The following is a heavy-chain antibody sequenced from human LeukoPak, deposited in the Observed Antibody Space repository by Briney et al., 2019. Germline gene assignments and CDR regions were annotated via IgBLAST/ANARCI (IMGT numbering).Heavy chain of an antibody. CDR2: IIPILGIA. CDR1: GGTFSSYA. V-gene: IGHV1-69*04. J-gene: IGHJ5*02. Sequence: SVKLSCKAAGGTFSSYAISWVPQAPGQGLEWMGRIIPILGIANYAQKFQGRVTITADKSTSTAYMELSSLRSEDTAVYYCARGQYQLLGMYNWFDPWGQGTLVTVSS. D-gene: IGHD2-2*01. CDR3: ARGQYQLLGMYNWFDP.